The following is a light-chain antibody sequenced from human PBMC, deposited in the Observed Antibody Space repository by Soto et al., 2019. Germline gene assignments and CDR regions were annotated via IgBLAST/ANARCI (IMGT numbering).Light chain of an antibody. J-gene: IGKJ1*01. V-gene: IGKV1-5*03. CDR1: QSISSW. CDR2: KAS. CDR3: QHYNSLWT. Sequence: DIQMTQSPSTLSASVGDRVTITCRASQSISSWLAWYQQKPGKAPKLQIYKASSLESGVPSRFSGSGSGTEFTLTISSLQPDDFATYYCQHYNSLWTFGQGTKVEIK.